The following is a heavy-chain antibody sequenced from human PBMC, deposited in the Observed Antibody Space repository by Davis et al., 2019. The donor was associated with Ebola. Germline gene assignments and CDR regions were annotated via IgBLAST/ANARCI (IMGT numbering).Heavy chain of an antibody. CDR3: AREGYCSGGSCYQFDY. CDR2: INPSGGST. J-gene: IGHJ4*02. V-gene: IGHV1-46*01. D-gene: IGHD2-15*01. CDR1: GYTFTGYY. Sequence: ASVKVSCKASGYTFTGYYMHWVRQAPGQGLEWMGIINPSGGSTSYAQKFQGRVTMTRDTSISTAYMELSRLRSDDTAVYYCAREGYCSGGSCYQFDYWGQGTLVTVSS.